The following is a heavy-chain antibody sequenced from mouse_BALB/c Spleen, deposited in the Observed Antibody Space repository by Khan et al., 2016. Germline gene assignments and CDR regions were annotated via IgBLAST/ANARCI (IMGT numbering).Heavy chain of an antibody. CDR3: ARTPTAYYAMDY. J-gene: IGHJ4*01. CDR2: ISYSGST. Sequence: EVQLVESGPGLVKPSQSLSLTCTVTGYSITSDYAWNWFRQFPGNKLEWMGYISYSGSTRYYPSINSRISITRDTSRNQFFLQLNSVTTEDTATYYCARTPTAYYAMDYWGQGTSVTVSS. D-gene: IGHD1-2*01. CDR1: GYSITSDYA. V-gene: IGHV3-2*02.